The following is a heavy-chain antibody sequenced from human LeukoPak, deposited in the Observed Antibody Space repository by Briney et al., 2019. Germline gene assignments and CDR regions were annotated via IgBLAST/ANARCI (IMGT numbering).Heavy chain of an antibody. CDR1: GFTFSSYA. D-gene: IGHD3-9*01. Sequence: GGSLRLSCAASGFTFSSYAVHWVRQAPGKGLEWVAVISYDGSNKYYADSVKGRFTISRDNSKNTLYLQMNSLRVEDTAVYYCAREKRYFDWFPNPYGMDVWGQGTTVTVSS. J-gene: IGHJ6*02. CDR3: AREKRYFDWFPNPYGMDV. V-gene: IGHV3-30-3*01. CDR2: ISYDGSNK.